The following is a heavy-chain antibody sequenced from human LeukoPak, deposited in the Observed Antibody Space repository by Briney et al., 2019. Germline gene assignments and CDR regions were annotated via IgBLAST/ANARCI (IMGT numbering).Heavy chain of an antibody. CDR2: IIPIFGTA. CDR3: ARGPYCTSTSCYLDY. Sequence: GASVKVSCKASGGTFSSYAISWVRQAPAQGLEWMGGIIPIFGTANYAQKFQGRVTITADESTSTAYMELSSLRSEDTAVYYCARGPYCTSTSCYLDYWGQGTLVTVSS. CDR1: GGTFSSYA. V-gene: IGHV1-69*13. D-gene: IGHD2-2*01. J-gene: IGHJ4*02.